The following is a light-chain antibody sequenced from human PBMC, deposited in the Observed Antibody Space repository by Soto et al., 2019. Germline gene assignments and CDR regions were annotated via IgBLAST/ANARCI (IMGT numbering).Light chain of an antibody. CDR2: ATS. J-gene: IGKJ4*01. CDR3: QQRNKWPPVT. Sequence: EIVLTQSPGTLSLSPGERATLSCRASQSVDSTYLAWYQQKPDQSPRLLIYATSTRAAGVPTRFSGSGSGTGFTLTISSLEPEDFAVYYCQQRNKWPPVTFGGGTKVDIK. V-gene: IGKV3-11*01. CDR1: QSVDSTY.